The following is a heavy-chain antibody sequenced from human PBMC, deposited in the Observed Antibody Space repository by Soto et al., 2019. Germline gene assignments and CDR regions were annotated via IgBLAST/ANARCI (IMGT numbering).Heavy chain of an antibody. J-gene: IGHJ6*02. CDR1: GFTFSNAW. D-gene: IGHD5-18*01. Sequence: EVQLVESGGGLVKPGGSFRLSCAASGFTFSNAWMSWVRQAPGKGLEWVGRIKSKTDGGTTDYAAPVKGRFSISRDDSQNTLYLQMNSLKTEETAVYYCTTGLGYSYGWGYYYYYGMDVWGQGTTVTVSS. CDR3: TTGLGYSYGWGYYYYYGMDV. V-gene: IGHV3-15*01. CDR2: IKSKTDGGTT.